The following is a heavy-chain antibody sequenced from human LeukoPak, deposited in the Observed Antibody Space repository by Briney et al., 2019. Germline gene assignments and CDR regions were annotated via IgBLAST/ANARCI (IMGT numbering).Heavy chain of an antibody. CDR3: AGGGDGYNYFDY. CDR2: IYNSGTT. CDR1: GGFIRGGNHY. Sequence: SQTLSLTCAVSGGFIRGGNHYWSWIRQPAGKGLEWIGRIYNSGTTDYNPSLKSRVTISVDTSKNHFSLKLTPVTAADTAVYYCAGGGDGYNYFDYWGQGTLVTVSS. J-gene: IGHJ4*02. D-gene: IGHD5-24*01. V-gene: IGHV4-61*02.